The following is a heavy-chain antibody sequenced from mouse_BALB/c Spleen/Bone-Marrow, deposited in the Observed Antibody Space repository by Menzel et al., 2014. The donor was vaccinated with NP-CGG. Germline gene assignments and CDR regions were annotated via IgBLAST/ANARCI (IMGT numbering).Heavy chain of an antibody. J-gene: IGHJ2*01. CDR3: ARFTRDY. CDR2: INPGIGGT. V-gene: IGHV1-54*01. CDR1: GYAFTNYL. Sequence: QVQLKQSGDELVRPGTSVKVSCKASGYAFTNYLIEWFKQRPGQGLEWIGRINPGIGGTTYNAKFKGKATLTADKSSTTAYMQLSSLTSDDSAVYFRARFTRDYWGQGTTLTVSS.